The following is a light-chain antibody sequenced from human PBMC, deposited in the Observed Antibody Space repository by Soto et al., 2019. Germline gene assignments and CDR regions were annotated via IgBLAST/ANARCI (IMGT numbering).Light chain of an antibody. CDR1: QSISSW. J-gene: IGKJ3*01. CDR2: KAS. CDR3: RQYNSYSLFT. Sequence: DIQMTQSPSTLSASVGDRVTITCRASQSISSWLAWYQQKPGKAPKLLIYKASSLESGVPSRFSGSGSGTEFTLNISSLQPHDFATDYCRQYNSYSLFTFGPGTKLDIK. V-gene: IGKV1-5*03.